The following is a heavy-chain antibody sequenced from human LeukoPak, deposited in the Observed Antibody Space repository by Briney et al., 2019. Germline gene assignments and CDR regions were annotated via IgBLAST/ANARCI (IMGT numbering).Heavy chain of an antibody. CDR3: ARDMNMGY. CDR2: IYSDGRT. V-gene: IGHV3-53*01. Sequence: GGSLRLSCAASGFSVSSNYMNWVRQAPGKGLEWVSVIYSDGRTHYADSVKGRFTISRDNSKNTLFLQMNSLRAEDTAVYYCARDMNMGYWGQGTLVPVSS. CDR1: GFSVSSNY. D-gene: IGHD1/OR15-1a*01. J-gene: IGHJ4*02.